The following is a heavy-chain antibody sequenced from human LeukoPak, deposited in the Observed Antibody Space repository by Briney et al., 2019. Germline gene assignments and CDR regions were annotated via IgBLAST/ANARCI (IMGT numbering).Heavy chain of an antibody. D-gene: IGHD3-10*01. CDR2: IKQDVSEK. CDR3: ARDGWRFGELSDY. J-gene: IGHJ4*02. CDR1: GFTFSNYW. V-gene: IGHV3-7*04. Sequence: GGSLRLSCAASGFTFSNYWMSWVRQAPGKGLEWVANIKQDVSEKYYVNSVKGRFTIFRDNAKNSLNLQMNSLRPEDTAVYYCARDGWRFGELSDYWGQGTLVTVSS.